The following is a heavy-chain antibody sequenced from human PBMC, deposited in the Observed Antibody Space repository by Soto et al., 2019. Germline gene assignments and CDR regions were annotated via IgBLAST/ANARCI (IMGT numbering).Heavy chain of an antibody. CDR1: GFTFSDYY. V-gene: IGHV3-11*01. D-gene: IGHD4-17*01. Sequence: GGSLRLSCAASGFTFSDYYMSWIRQAPGKGLEWVSYISSSGSTIYYADSVKGRFTISRDNAKNSLYLQMNSLRAEDTAVYYCARDPLYPDYGDYYYYYYMDVWGKGTTVTVSS. CDR3: ARDPLYPDYGDYYYYYYMDV. J-gene: IGHJ6*03. CDR2: ISSSGSTI.